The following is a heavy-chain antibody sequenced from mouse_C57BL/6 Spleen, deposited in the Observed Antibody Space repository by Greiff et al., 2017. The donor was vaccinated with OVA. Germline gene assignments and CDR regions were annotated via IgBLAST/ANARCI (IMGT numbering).Heavy chain of an antibody. J-gene: IGHJ3*01. CDR3: AREETGGFAY. V-gene: IGHV5-16*01. CDR1: GFTFSDYY. D-gene: IGHD4-1*01. CDR2: INYDGSST. Sequence: EVQRVESEGGLVQPGRSMKLSCTASGFTFSDYYMAWVRQVPEKGLEWVANINYDGSSTYYLDSLKSRFIISRDNAKNILYLQMSSLKSEDTATYYCAREETGGFAYWGQGTLVTVSA.